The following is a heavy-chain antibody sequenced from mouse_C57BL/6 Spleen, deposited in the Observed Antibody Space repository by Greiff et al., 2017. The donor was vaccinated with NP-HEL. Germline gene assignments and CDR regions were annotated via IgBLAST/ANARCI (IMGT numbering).Heavy chain of an antibody. CDR2: ISDGGSYT. Sequence: EVKVVESGGGLVKPGGSLKLSCAASGFTFSSYAMSWVRQTPEKRLEWVATISDGGSYTYYPDNVKGRFTISRDNAKNNLYLQMSHLKSEDTAMYYCAREGDGYDGGSYFDYWGQGTTLTVSS. J-gene: IGHJ2*01. V-gene: IGHV5-4*01. D-gene: IGHD2-2*01. CDR1: GFTFSSYA. CDR3: AREGDGYDGGSYFDY.